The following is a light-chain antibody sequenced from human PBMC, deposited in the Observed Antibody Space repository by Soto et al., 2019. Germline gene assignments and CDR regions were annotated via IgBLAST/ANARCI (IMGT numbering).Light chain of an antibody. V-gene: IGKV1-27*01. CDR2: AAS. J-gene: IGKJ2*01. CDR1: QSISTN. Sequence: DIQMTQSPSSLSASVGDRVTITCRASQSISTNLAWYQQKPGKVPKLLIYAASTLQSGVPARFSGSGSGTDFTLTISSLQPEDFATYYCQKYNSGPQTFGQGTKLEIK. CDR3: QKYNSGPQT.